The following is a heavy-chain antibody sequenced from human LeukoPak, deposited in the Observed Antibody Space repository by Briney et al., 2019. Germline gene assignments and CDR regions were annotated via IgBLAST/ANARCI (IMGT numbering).Heavy chain of an antibody. CDR2: VYPDDSDT. CDR3: ARWGSRYSFDI. D-gene: IGHD2-15*01. J-gene: IGHJ3*02. CDR1: GYSFSNYF. V-gene: IGHV5-51*01. Sequence: GESLKISCKGSGYSFSNYFIGWVRQMPGKGLEGMGIVYPDDSDTIYSPSFQGQVTISADKSIGSASLQWSSLEASDTAMYYCARWGSRYSFDIWGQGTMVTVSS.